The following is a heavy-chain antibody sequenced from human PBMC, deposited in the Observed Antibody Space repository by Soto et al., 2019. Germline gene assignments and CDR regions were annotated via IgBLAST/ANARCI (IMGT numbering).Heavy chain of an antibody. CDR3: ARRYCSGGSCFYYFDY. CDR2: INAGNGNT. CDR1: GYTFTSYA. V-gene: IGHV1-3*01. J-gene: IGHJ4*02. D-gene: IGHD2-15*01. Sequence: GVSVKVSCKASGYTFTSYAMHWVRQDTGQRLEWMGWINAGNGNTKYSQKFQGRVTITRDTSASTAYMELSSLRSEDTAVYYCARRYCSGGSCFYYFDYWGQGTLVTVSS.